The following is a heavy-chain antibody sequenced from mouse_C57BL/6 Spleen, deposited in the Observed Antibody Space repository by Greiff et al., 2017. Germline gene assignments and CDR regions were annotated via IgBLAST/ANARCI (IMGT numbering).Heavy chain of an antibody. CDR3: ARTLYYYGSKYFDY. J-gene: IGHJ2*01. D-gene: IGHD1-1*01. CDR2: IYPSDSET. CDR1: GYTFTSYW. V-gene: IGHV1-61*01. Sequence: VQLQQPGAELVRPGSSVKLSCKASGYTFTSYWMDWVKQRPGQGLEWIGNIYPSDSETHYNQKFKDKATLTVDKSSSTAYMQPSSLTSEDSAVYYCARTLYYYGSKYFDYWGQGTTLTVSS.